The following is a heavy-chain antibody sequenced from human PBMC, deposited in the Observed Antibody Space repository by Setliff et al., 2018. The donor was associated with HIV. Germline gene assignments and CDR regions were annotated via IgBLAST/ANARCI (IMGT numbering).Heavy chain of an antibody. D-gene: IGHD4-17*01. J-gene: IGHJ4*02. CDR1: GFTFSNYA. Sequence: RASVKVSCAASGFTFSNYAMYWVRQAAGKGLEYVSSISGTGGLTSYADFVKGRFTISRDNFKNTVFLQMDGLRLEDTAVYYCARVTSVTPASYYFDSWGQGTQVTVSS. CDR3: ARVTSVTPASYYFDS. V-gene: IGHV3-64*02. CDR2: ISGTGGLT.